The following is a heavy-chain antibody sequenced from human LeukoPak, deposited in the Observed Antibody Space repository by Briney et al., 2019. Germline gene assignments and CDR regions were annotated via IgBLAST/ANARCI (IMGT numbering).Heavy chain of an antibody. CDR2: INRNGGST. CDR3: AREGGSSSWRDY. V-gene: IGHV3-20*03. Sequence: AGESLRLSYAASGFTFDDYGMSWVRHARGKGLEWVSGINRNGGSTVYADSVKGRYTISRDNAKNSLYLQMNSLRAEDTALYYCAREGGSSSWRDYWGQGTLVTVSS. J-gene: IGHJ4*02. CDR1: GFTFDDYG. D-gene: IGHD6-13*01.